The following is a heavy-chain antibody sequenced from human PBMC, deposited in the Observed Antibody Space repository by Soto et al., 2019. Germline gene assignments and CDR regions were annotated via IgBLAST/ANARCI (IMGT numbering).Heavy chain of an antibody. CDR3: ATDQGGDTGYSYGRDAFDI. CDR1: GYTLTELS. D-gene: IGHD5-18*01. V-gene: IGHV1-24*01. CDR2: SDPEDGET. Sequence: GASVKVSCKVSGYTLTELSMHWVRQAPGKGLEWMGGSDPEDGETIYAQKFQGRVTMTEDTSTDTAYMELSSLRSEDTAVYYCATDQGGDTGYSYGRDAFDIWGQGTMVTVSS. J-gene: IGHJ3*02.